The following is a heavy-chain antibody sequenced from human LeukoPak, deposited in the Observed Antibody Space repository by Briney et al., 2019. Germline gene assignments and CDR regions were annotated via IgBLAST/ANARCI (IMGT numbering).Heavy chain of an antibody. J-gene: IGHJ4*02. CDR2: INHSGST. D-gene: IGHD6-13*01. Sequence: SETLSLTCAVYGGSFSGYYWSWIRQPPGEGLEWSGEINHSGSTNYNPSLKSRVTISVDTSKNQCSLKLSSVTAADTAVYYCASSVKYSSSWYPDYWGQGTLVTVSS. CDR3: ASSVKYSSSWYPDY. CDR1: GGSFSGYY. V-gene: IGHV4-34*01.